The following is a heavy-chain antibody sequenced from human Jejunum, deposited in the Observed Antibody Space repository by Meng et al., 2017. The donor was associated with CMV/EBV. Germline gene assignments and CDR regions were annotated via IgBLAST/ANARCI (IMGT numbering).Heavy chain of an antibody. J-gene: IGHJ4*02. Sequence: VHLPQSGAEVKKPGAPVKISCKTSGYTFTDHNIGWVRQAPGQGLEWVGWISLGNGQTVYGHKVQGRVTVTTDTSTSTAYMELRSLRSDDTAMYYCARDVWGFDYWGQGTLVTVSS. V-gene: IGHV1-18*04. CDR2: ISLGNGQT. CDR3: ARDVWGFDY. CDR1: GYTFTDHN. D-gene: IGHD7-27*01.